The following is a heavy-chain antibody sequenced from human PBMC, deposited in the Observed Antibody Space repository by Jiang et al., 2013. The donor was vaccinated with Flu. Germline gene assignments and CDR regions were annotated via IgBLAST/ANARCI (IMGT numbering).Heavy chain of an antibody. CDR3: ARGPKRGYYDSSGYSFDY. D-gene: IGHD3-22*01. Sequence: LVKPGGSLRLSCAASGFTFSSYSMNWVRQAPGKGLEWVSSISSSSSYIYYADSVKGRFTISRDNAKNSLYLQMNSLRAEDTAVYYCARGPKRGYYDSSGYSFDYWGQGTLVTVSS. CDR1: GFTFSSYS. J-gene: IGHJ4*02. V-gene: IGHV3-21*01. CDR2: ISSSSSYI.